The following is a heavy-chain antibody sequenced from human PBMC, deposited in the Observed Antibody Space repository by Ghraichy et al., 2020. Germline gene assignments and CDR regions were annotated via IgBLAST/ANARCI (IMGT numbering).Heavy chain of an antibody. V-gene: IGHV3-30*04. CDR1: GFTFSSYA. D-gene: IGHD3/OR15-3a*01. J-gene: IGHJ3*02. Sequence: GGSLRLSCAASGFTFSSYAMHWVRQAPGKGLEWVAVISYDGSNKYYADSVKGRFTISRDNSKNTLYLQMNSLRAEDTAVYYCARRSRDYAFDIWGQGTMVTVSS. CDR3: ARRSRDYAFDI. CDR2: ISYDGSNK.